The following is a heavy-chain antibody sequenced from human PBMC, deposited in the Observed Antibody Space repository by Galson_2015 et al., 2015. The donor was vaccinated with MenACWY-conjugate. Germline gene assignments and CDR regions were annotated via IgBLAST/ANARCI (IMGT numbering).Heavy chain of an antibody. CDR3: ARAKEQWLSKTFDI. D-gene: IGHD6-19*01. V-gene: IGHV3-7*01. Sequence: SLRLSCAASGFTFSTHWMGWVRQAPGKGLEWVANIKQDGSAKYYVDSVKGRFTIPRDNAKNSLYLQMDSLRAEDTAVYYCARAKEQWLSKTFDIWGQGTMVTVSS. CDR2: IKQDGSAK. J-gene: IGHJ3*02. CDR1: GFTFSTHW.